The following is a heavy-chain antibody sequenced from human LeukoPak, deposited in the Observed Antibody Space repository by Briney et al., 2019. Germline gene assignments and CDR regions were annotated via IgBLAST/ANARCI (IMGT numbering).Heavy chain of an antibody. Sequence: SETLSLTCTVSGGSFSSSSYYWGWIRQPPGKGLEWIGSMYYSGSTYYNASLTSRVTISVATSKNQFSMKLSSVTAADTAVYYCARHFDRDGYKSNAFDIWGQGTMVTVSS. CDR1: GGSFSSSSYY. D-gene: IGHD5-24*01. CDR2: MYYSGST. V-gene: IGHV4-39*01. CDR3: ARHFDRDGYKSNAFDI. J-gene: IGHJ3*02.